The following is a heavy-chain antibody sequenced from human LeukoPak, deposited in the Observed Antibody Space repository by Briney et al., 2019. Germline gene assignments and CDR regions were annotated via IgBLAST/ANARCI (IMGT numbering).Heavy chain of an antibody. CDR1: GFTSNDYD. D-gene: IGHD5-24*01. CDR2: ISSSGSYT. J-gene: IGHJ4*02. Sequence: KPGGSLRLSCVASGFTSNDYDMSWIRQAPGKGLEWVSYISSSGSYTNYADSVKGRFTISRDNAQKSLYLQMNSLIDEDTAVYYCALMRSRDGYNFDYWGQGTLVTVSS. CDR3: ALMRSRDGYNFDY. V-gene: IGHV3-11*03.